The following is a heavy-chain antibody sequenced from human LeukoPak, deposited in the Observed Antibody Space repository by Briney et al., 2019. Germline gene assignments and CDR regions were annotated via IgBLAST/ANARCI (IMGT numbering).Heavy chain of an antibody. CDR2: VNSDGSAT. Sequence: GGSLRLSCAASGFPFSNYWMHWVRHAPGKGLVWVSRVNSDGSATNYADSVRGRFTISRDNAENTLYMRMNSLRPEDTAVYYCARGYYSSSRFDSWGQGTLVTVSS. CDR3: ARGYYSSSRFDS. V-gene: IGHV3-74*01. CDR1: GFPFSNYW. J-gene: IGHJ4*02. D-gene: IGHD6-13*01.